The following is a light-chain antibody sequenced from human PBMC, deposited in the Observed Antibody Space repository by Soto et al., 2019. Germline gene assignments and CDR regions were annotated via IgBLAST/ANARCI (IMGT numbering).Light chain of an antibody. CDR1: SSDVGGYNY. CDR3: SSYTSTYDV. V-gene: IGLV2-14*01. CDR2: DVS. J-gene: IGLJ1*01. Sequence: QSVLTQPASVSGSPGQSITISCTGTSSDVGGYNYVSWYQQHPGKAPKLMIYDVSNRPSGVSNRFSGSKSGNTASLTISGLQAEDEADYYCSSYTSTYDVFGTGTKLTVL.